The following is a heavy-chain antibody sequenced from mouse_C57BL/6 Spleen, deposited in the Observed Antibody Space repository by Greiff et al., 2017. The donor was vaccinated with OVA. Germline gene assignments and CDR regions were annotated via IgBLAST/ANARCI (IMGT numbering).Heavy chain of an antibody. CDR2: IYPGDGDT. V-gene: IGHV1-82*01. CDR1: GYAFSSSW. D-gene: IGHD1-1*02. J-gene: IGHJ2*01. Sequence: VQLQQSGPELVKPGASVKISCKASGYAFSSSWMNWVKQRPGKGLEWIGRIYPGDGDTNYNGKFKGKATLTADKSSSTAYMQLSSLTSEDSAVYFCARDGVLDYWGQGSTLTVSS. CDR3: ARDGVLDY.